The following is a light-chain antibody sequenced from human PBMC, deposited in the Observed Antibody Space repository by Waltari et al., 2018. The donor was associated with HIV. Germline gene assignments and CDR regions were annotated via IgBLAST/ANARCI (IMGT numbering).Light chain of an antibody. J-gene: IGKJ4*01. Sequence: EIVMTQSPATLSVSPGERATLSCGASQSVSSNLAWYQQKPGQAPRLLIYGASTRATGIPARFSGSGSGTEFTHTISSLQSEDFAVYYCQQYNNWPPLTFGGGTKVEIK. CDR2: GAS. CDR3: QQYNNWPPLT. CDR1: QSVSSN. V-gene: IGKV3-15*01.